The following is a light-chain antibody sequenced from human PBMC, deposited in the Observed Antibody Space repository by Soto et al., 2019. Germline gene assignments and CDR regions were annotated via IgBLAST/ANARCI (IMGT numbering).Light chain of an antibody. Sequence: QSALTQPASVSGSPGQSVTISCTGTSRDFGSYNLVSWYQHHPGKAPKLMIYEGTKRPSGVSNRFSGSKSGNTASLIISGLQAEDEADYYFCAYAGSSTVVFGGGNKLNV. J-gene: IGLJ2*01. CDR1: SRDFGSYNL. V-gene: IGLV2-23*01. CDR2: EGT. CDR3: CAYAGSSTVV.